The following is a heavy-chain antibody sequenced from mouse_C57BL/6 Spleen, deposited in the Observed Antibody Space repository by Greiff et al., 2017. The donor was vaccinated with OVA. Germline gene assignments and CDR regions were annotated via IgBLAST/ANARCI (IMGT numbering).Heavy chain of an antibody. V-gene: IGHV1-39*01. CDR3: ARESATTSDYFDY. CDR2: INPNYGTT. D-gene: IGHD6-1*01. Sequence: VQLQQSGPELVKPGASVKISCTASGYSFTDYNMNWVKQSNGKSLEWIGVINPNYGTTSYNQKFKGKATLTVDQSSSTAYMQLSRLTSEDSAVYYGARESATTSDYFDYWGQGTTLTVSS. J-gene: IGHJ2*01. CDR1: GYSFTDYN.